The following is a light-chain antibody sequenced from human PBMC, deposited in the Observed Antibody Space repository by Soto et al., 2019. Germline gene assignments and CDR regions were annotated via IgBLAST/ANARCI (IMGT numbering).Light chain of an antibody. CDR1: SSDVGTYNY. Sequence: QSALTQPASVSGSPGQSITISCTGSSSDVGTYNYVSWYQQHPGKAPKLIIYEVTNRPSGVSNRFSGSKSGNTASLTISGLRAEDEAEYYCSSYTTWSTFDVFGPGTKVTVL. V-gene: IGLV2-14*01. CDR3: SSYTTWSTFDV. J-gene: IGLJ1*01. CDR2: EVT.